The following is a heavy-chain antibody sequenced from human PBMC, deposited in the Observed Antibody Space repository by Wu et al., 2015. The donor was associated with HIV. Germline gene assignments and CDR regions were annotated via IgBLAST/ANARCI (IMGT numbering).Heavy chain of an antibody. V-gene: IGHV1-2*02. CDR3: ARGPYYYDSSGYSXY. CDR2: INPNSGGT. Sequence: QVQLVQSGAEVKKPGASVKVSCKASGYTFTGYYMHWVRQAPGQGLEWMGWINPNSGGTNYAQKFQGRVTMTRDTSISTAYMELSRLRSDDTAVYYCARGPYYYDSSGYSXYWGQGTLVTVSS. J-gene: IGHJ4*02. D-gene: IGHD3-22*01. CDR1: GYTFTGYY.